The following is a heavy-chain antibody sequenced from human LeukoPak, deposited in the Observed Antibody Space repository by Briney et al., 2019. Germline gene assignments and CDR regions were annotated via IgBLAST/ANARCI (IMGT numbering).Heavy chain of an antibody. CDR2: IYYSGST. J-gene: IGHJ4*02. CDR1: GGSISSYY. CDR3: AIGGYDILTGYKFDD. D-gene: IGHD3-9*01. V-gene: IGHV4-59*12. Sequence: SETLSLTCTVSGGSISSYYWSWIRQPPGKGLEWIGYIYYSGSTNYNPSLKSRVTISVDTSKNQFSLKLSSVTAADTAVYYCAIGGYDILTGYKFDDWGQGTLVTVSS.